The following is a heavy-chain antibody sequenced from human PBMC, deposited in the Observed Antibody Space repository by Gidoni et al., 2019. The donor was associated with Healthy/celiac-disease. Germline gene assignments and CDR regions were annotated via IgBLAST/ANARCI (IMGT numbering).Heavy chain of an antibody. CDR1: GGSFSGYY. CDR2: INHSGST. Sequence: QVQLQQWGAGLLKPSETLSLTCAAYGGSFSGYYWSWIRQPPGKGLEWIGEINHSGSTNYNPSLKSRVTISVDTSKNQFSLKLSSVTAADTAVYYCARRIKNWYFDLWGRGTLVTVSS. J-gene: IGHJ2*01. D-gene: IGHD2-15*01. CDR3: ARRIKNWYFDL. V-gene: IGHV4-34*01.